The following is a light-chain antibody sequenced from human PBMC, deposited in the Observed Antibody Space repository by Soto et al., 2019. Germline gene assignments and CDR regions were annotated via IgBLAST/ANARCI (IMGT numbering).Light chain of an antibody. J-gene: IGKJ4*01. CDR1: QSVLYSSNNKNY. CDR3: QQYYSTPLT. Sequence: DIVMTQSPDSLAVSLGERATINCKSSQSVLYSSNNKNYLAWYQQKPGQPPKLPIYWASTRESGVPHRFSGSGSGTDFTLTISSLQAEDVAVYYCQQYYSTPLTFGGGAKVEIK. CDR2: WAS. V-gene: IGKV4-1*01.